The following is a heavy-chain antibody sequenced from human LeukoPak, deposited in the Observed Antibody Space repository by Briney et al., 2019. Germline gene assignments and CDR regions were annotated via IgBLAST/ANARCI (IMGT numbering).Heavy chain of an antibody. J-gene: IGHJ4*02. Sequence: PGGSLRLSCAASGFNFSIYGMHWARQAPGKGLEWVTFVRYDQSATVYADSVQGRFPSSRDNSKNTVYLQMNSLRVEDTALYFCVKDQGECPGSRCYLRFLEYWGQGTLVIVSS. CDR1: GFNFSIYG. V-gene: IGHV3-30*02. CDR2: VRYDQSAT. CDR3: VKDQGECPGSRCYLRFLEY. D-gene: IGHD3-3*01.